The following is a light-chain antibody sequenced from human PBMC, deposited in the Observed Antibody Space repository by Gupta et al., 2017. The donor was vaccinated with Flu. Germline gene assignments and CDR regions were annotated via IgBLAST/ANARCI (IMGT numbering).Light chain of an antibody. CDR1: QSVRSDY. V-gene: IGKV3-20*01. J-gene: IGKJ1*01. Sequence: GTLSLSPGERATLSCRASQSVRSDYLAWYQHKPGQAPRLLIYAASNRATGIPDRFSGSDSGTDFTLTISRLEPEDFAVYYCQQEGRSPRTFGQGTKVEIK. CDR3: QQEGRSPRT. CDR2: AAS.